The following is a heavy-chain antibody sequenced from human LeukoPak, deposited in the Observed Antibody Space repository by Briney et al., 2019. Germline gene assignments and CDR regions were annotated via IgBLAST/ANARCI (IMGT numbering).Heavy chain of an antibody. D-gene: IGHD3-3*01. J-gene: IGHJ4*02. CDR3: ARRSYYYDFDY. V-gene: IGHV4-39*01. CDR1: GGSTSSSSYY. CDR2: IYYSGST. Sequence: SETLSLTCTVSGGSTSSSSYYWGWIRQPPGKGLEWIGSIYYSGSTYYNPSLKSRVTISVDTSKNQFSLKLSSVTAADTAVYYCARRSYYYDFDYWGQGTLVTVSS.